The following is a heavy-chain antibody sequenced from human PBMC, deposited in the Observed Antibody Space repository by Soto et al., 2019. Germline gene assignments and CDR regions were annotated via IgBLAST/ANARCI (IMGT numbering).Heavy chain of an antibody. V-gene: IGHV3-30-3*01. D-gene: IGHD6-19*01. J-gene: IGHJ1*01. CDR1: GFTYSTYT. CDR3: ARDGFLALIAVAARYFQH. Sequence: GGSLRLSCAASGFTYSTYTMHWVRQAPGKGLEWVAVISYDGNNKFYADSVKGRFTISRDSTKQTLYLQMNSLRPDDTAMYYCARDGFLALIAVAARYFQHWCPGPLVTVSS. CDR2: ISYDGNNK.